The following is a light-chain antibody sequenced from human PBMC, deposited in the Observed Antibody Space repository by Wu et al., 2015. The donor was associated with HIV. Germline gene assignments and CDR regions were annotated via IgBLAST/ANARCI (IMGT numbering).Light chain of an antibody. V-gene: IGKV3-15*01. CDR1: QSVSNN. CDR2: DAF. CDR3: QQYGSSFT. Sequence: EIVMTQSPATLSVSPGERATLSCRASQSVSNNLVWYQQKPGQAPRLLIYDAFTRATGIPARFSGSGSGADFTLTITRLEPEDFAVYYCQQYGSSFTFGPGTKVDIK. J-gene: IGKJ3*01.